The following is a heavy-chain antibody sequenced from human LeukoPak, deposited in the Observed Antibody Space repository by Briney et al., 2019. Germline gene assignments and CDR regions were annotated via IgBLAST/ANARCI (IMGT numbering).Heavy chain of an antibody. D-gene: IGHD4-11*01. J-gene: IGHJ6*02. CDR2: IYSGGST. CDR1: GFTVSSNY. Sequence: GGSLRLSCAASGFTVSSNYMSWVRQAPGKGLEWVSVIYSGGSTHYADSVKGRFTISRDNSKNTLYPQMNSLRAEDTAVYYCARVNYRYYYYGMDVWGQGTTVTVSS. V-gene: IGHV3-53*01. CDR3: ARVNYRYYYYGMDV.